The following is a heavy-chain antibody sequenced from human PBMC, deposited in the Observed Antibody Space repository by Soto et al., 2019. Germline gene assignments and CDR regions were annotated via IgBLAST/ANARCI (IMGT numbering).Heavy chain of an antibody. V-gene: IGHV3-23*01. Sequence: GGSLRLSCAASGFTFSSYAMSWVRQAPGKGLEWVSAISGSGGSTYYADSVKGRFTISRDNSKNTLYLQMNSLRAEDTAVYYCAKDSRFCSSTSPPYYYYYMDVGGKGTTVTVSS. CDR3: AKDSRFCSSTSPPYYYYYMDV. CDR2: ISGSGGST. CDR1: GFTFSSYA. J-gene: IGHJ6*03. D-gene: IGHD2-2*01.